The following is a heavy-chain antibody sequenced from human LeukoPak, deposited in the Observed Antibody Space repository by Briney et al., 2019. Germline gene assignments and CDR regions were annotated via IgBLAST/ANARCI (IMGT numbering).Heavy chain of an antibody. D-gene: IGHD1-1*01. CDR1: GGSFSGYY. J-gene: IGHJ4*02. CDR2: INHSGST. Sequence: SETLSLTCAVYGGSFSGYYWSWIRQPPGRGLEWIGEINHSGSTNYNPSLKSRVTISVDTSKNQFSLKLSSVTAADTAVYYCARGFWNAYFDYWGQGTLVTVSS. V-gene: IGHV4-34*01. CDR3: ARGFWNAYFDY.